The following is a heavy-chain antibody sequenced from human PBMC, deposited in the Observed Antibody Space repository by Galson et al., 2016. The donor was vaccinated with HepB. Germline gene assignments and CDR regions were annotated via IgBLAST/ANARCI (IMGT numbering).Heavy chain of an antibody. CDR2: IKASDDTT. CDR1: GFTLSNYD. CDR3: AKVHYGYGSSWLYYYYYGLDV. J-gene: IGHJ6*04. D-gene: IGHD6-13*01. Sequence: SLRLSCADSGFTLSNYDTNWVRQAPGKGLEWVSDIKASDDTTHYADSVKGRFTISRDSYRNTVYLQMNSLRAEDTAVYFCAKVHYGYGSSWLYYYYYGLDVGGKGTTVTVSS. V-gene: IGHV3-23*01.